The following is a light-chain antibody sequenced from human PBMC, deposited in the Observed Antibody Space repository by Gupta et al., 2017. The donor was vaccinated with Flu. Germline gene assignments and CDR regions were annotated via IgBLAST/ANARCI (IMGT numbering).Light chain of an antibody. Sequence: SSELTQDPAVSVALGETVRITCQGDSLRSYYASWYQQKPGQAPVLVIYGKNNRPSGIPDRVSGSSSGNTASLTITGAQAEDEADYYCNSRDTSGNLLVFGGGTKLTVL. CDR1: SLRSYY. J-gene: IGLJ2*01. CDR3: NSRDTSGNLLV. CDR2: GKN. V-gene: IGLV3-19*01.